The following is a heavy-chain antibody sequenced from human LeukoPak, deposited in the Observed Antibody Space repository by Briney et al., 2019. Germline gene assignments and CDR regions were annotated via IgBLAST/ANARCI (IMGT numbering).Heavy chain of an antibody. Sequence: PGGSLRLSCSASGFIVSSNYMSWVRQAPGKGLEWVSVIYSDGSTYYADSVKGRFTISRDNSKNTLYLQMNSLRAEDTAVYYCATSGWYDYWGQGTLVTVSS. CDR1: GFIVSSNY. CDR3: ATSGWYDY. D-gene: IGHD6-19*01. J-gene: IGHJ4*02. CDR2: IYSDGST. V-gene: IGHV3-66*01.